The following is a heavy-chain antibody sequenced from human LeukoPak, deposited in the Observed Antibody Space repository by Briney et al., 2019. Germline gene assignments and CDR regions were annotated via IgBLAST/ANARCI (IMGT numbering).Heavy chain of an antibody. J-gene: IGHJ5*02. V-gene: IGHV1-24*01. Sequence: ASVKVSCKGSGYTLTELSMHWVRQAPGKGVEWMGGFDPEDGETIYAQKFQGRVTMTEDTSTDTAYMELSSLRPEDTAVYYCATVGLGSSTAAWGQGTLVTVSS. CDR1: GYTLTELS. D-gene: IGHD2-2*01. CDR3: ATVGLGSSTAA. CDR2: FDPEDGET.